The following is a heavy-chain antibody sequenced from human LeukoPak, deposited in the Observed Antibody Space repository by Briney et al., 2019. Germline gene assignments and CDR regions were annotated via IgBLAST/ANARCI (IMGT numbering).Heavy chain of an antibody. CDR3: AKARYRPLDAFDI. V-gene: IGHV3-23*01. CDR2: ISGGGGST. CDR1: GFTFSSYA. Sequence: TGGSLRLSCAASGFTFSSYAMSWVRQALGKGLEWVSAISGGGGSTYYADSVKGRFTISSDNSKNTLYLQMNSLRAEDTAVYYCAKARYRPLDAFDIWGQGTMVTVSS. D-gene: IGHD3-16*02. J-gene: IGHJ3*02.